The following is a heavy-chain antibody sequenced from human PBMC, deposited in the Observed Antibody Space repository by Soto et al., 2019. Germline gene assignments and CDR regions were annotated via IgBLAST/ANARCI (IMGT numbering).Heavy chain of an antibody. J-gene: IGHJ4*02. D-gene: IGHD4-17*01. CDR2: ISSNGGST. CDR1: GFTFSSYA. V-gene: IGHV3-64D*08. CDR3: ARGMTTVVSDCFDY. Sequence: GGSLRLSCSASGFTFSSYAMHWVRQAPGKGLEYVSAISSNGGSTYYADSVKGRFTISRDNSKNTLYLQMSSLRAEDTAVYYCARGMTTVVSDCFDYWGQGTLVTVSS.